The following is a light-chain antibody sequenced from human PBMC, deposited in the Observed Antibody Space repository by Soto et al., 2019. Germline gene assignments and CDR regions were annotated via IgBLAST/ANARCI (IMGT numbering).Light chain of an antibody. Sequence: QSALTQPASVSGSPGQSITISCTGTRSDVGGYIYVYWHQHHPGKAPKLIIYDVTNRPSGVSDRFSGSKSGNTASLTISGLQAEDEADYYCCSYTSSSTYVFGPGTKLTVL. J-gene: IGLJ1*01. CDR3: CSYTSSSTYV. CDR2: DVT. CDR1: RSDVGGYIY. V-gene: IGLV2-14*03.